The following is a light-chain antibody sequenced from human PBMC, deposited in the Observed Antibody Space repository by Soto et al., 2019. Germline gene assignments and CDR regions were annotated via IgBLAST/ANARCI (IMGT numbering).Light chain of an antibody. Sequence: EIDVTPSPATLCVSLGERPTLPCRASRGISSNLAWYQQKPGQAPRLLIYDASTRATGIPARFSGSGSGTEFTLTISSLQSEDFAVYYCHQYNNWPPWTFGQGTKVDIK. CDR3: HQYNNWPPWT. J-gene: IGKJ1*01. CDR2: DAS. V-gene: IGKV3-15*01. CDR1: RGISSN.